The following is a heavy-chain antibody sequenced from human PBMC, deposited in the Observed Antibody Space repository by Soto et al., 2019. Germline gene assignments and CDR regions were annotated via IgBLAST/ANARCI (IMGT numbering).Heavy chain of an antibody. Sequence: QITLKESGPTLVTPTQTITLTCTFSGFSLSTSGVGGGWINQPPGKALEWLALIYWDDDKRYSPSLKSRLTITNDTSKNQVVLTMTNMDPVDTATYYCARRRESFDYWGQGTLVTVSS. CDR3: ARRRESFDY. V-gene: IGHV2-5*02. CDR1: GFSLSTSGVG. CDR2: IYWDDDK. J-gene: IGHJ4*02.